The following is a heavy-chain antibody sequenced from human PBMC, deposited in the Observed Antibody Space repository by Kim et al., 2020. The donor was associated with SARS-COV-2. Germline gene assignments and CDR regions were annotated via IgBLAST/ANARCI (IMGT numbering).Heavy chain of an antibody. J-gene: IGHJ6*02. CDR2: ISAYNGNT. CDR1: GYTFTSYG. V-gene: IGHV1-18*01. D-gene: IGHD6-13*01. Sequence: ASVKVSCKASGYTFTSYGISWVRQAPGQGLEWMGWISAYNGNTNYAQKLQGRVTMTTDTSTSTAYMELRSLRSDDTAVYYCARDELAPSSSWYGTYYYYGMDVWGQGTTVTVSS. CDR3: ARDELAPSSSWYGTYYYYGMDV.